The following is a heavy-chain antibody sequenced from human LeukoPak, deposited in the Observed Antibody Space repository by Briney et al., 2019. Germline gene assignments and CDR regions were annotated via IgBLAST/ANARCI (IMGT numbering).Heavy chain of an antibody. J-gene: IGHJ3*02. CDR3: ARVYGSGYDFRGAFDI. Sequence: GASVKVSCKTSGYTFTNYGVTWVRQAPGEGLEWMGWISAYNGHTKYAQRLQGRVTMTTDTSTSTAYMELRSLRSDDTAVYYCARVYGSGYDFRGAFDIWGQGTMVTVSS. CDR2: ISAYNGHT. CDR1: GYTFTNYG. D-gene: IGHD5-12*01. V-gene: IGHV1-18*01.